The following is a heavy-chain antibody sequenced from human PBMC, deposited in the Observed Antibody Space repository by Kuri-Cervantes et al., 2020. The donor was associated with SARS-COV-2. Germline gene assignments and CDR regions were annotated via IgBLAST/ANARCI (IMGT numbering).Heavy chain of an antibody. CDR1: GYSFTAYH. D-gene: IGHD2-2*01. Sequence: ASVKVSCKASGYSFTAYHVHWVRQAPGQGLEWMGWINSKSGNTGYTHKFQGRVTMTRNTSISTAYMELSSLRSEDTAVYYCARGLRGYCSSTTCPGDYWGQGTLVTVSS. V-gene: IGHV1-8*02. J-gene: IGHJ4*02. CDR2: INSKSGNT. CDR3: ARGLRGYCSSTTCPGDY.